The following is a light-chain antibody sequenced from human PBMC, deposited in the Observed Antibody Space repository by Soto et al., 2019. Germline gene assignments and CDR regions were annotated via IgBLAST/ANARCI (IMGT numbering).Light chain of an antibody. J-gene: IGKJ1*01. Sequence: DIPMTQSPSPLSASVGARVTITCRASQSISSWLAWYQQKPGKAPKLLIYDASSLESGVPSRFSGSGSGTEFSLTISSLQPDDFATYYCQQYNDYPWTFGQGTKVEIK. CDR1: QSISSW. CDR2: DAS. V-gene: IGKV1-5*01. CDR3: QQYNDYPWT.